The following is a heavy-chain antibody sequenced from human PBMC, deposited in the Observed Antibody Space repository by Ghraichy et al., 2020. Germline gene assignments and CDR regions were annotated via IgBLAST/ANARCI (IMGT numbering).Heavy chain of an antibody. CDR1: GFRFDHYA. CDR3: AKDSQNFNGIYDPFGI. V-gene: IGHV3-23*01. Sequence: GGSLRLSCAASGFRFDHYAMSWVRQPPGKGLEWVSAVGGGGHDTLYADSVKGRFTISRDDSKNTLYLQMTSLRVEDTAIYYCAKDSQNFNGIYDPFGIWGRGKLVTVSP. CDR2: VGGGGHDT. J-gene: IGHJ3*02. D-gene: IGHD2/OR15-2a*01.